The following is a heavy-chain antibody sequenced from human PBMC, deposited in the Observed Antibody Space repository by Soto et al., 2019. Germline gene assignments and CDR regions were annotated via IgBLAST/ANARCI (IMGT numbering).Heavy chain of an antibody. CDR3: ARSAVTTQYYYYGMDV. V-gene: IGHV4-4*07. D-gene: IGHD4-17*01. Sequence: SETLSLTCTVSGDSISSYYWSWIRQPAGKGLEWIGHLYISGSTNYNPSLKSRVSMSVDTSKNQFPLKLTSVTAADTAVYYCARSAVTTQYYYYGMDVWGQGTTVTVSS. J-gene: IGHJ6*02. CDR1: GDSISSYY. CDR2: LYISGST.